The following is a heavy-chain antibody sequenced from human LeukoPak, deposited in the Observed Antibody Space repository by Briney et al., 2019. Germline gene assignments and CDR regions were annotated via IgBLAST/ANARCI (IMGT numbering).Heavy chain of an antibody. J-gene: IGHJ4*02. Sequence: PSETLSLTCTVSGGSISSYYWSWIRQPPGKGLEWIGYIYYSGSTNYNPSLKSRVTISVDTSKNQFSLKLSSVTAADTAVYYCARSKDGDNDYFDYWGQGTLVTVSS. CDR3: ARSKDGDNDYFDY. CDR1: GGSISSYY. CDR2: IYYSGST. D-gene: IGHD4-23*01. V-gene: IGHV4-59*01.